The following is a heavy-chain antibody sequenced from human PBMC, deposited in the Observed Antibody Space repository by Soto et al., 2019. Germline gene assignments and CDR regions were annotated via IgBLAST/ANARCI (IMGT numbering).Heavy chain of an antibody. CDR2: TYYRSKWYN. Sequence: QSLSHTSGVALDSGSINSAASNCIKQSPSRGREWLGRTYYRSKWYNDYAGSVKSRIPIKPDTSKEPSSMQPHSVTHEVTAVYYCPSHRGGWTWFEPWGQGTLVRVS. CDR1: LDSGSINSAA. D-gene: IGHD6-19*01. CDR3: PSHRGGWTWFEP. J-gene: IGHJ5*02. V-gene: IGHV6-1*01.